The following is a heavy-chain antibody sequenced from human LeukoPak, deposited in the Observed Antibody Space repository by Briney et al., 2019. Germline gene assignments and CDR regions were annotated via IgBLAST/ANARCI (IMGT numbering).Heavy chain of an antibody. J-gene: IGHJ5*02. CDR2: IYTSGST. Sequence: PSETLSLTCTVSGGSISSGLYYWSWIRQPAGKGLEWIGRIYTSGSTNYNPSLKSRVTISVDTSKNQFSLKLTSLTAADTAVYYCAVDSVRGVLGFDPWGQGTLVTVSS. CDR3: AVDSVRGVLGFDP. D-gene: IGHD3-10*01. V-gene: IGHV4-61*02. CDR1: GGSISSGLYY.